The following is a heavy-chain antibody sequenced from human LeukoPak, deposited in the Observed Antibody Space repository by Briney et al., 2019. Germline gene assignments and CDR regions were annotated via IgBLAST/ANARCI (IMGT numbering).Heavy chain of an antibody. CDR1: GFTFNMYA. V-gene: IGHV3-30-3*01. Sequence: PGGSLRLSCVASGFTFNMYAMHWVRQAPGKGLEWVAVISYDGNTKSYVDSVRGRFTASRDNSKNTLYLQMNTLKVEDTAVYFCAKVATFPAPGSCSDVPCPRADVWGQGTTVTVSS. D-gene: IGHD2-15*01. CDR2: ISYDGNTK. CDR3: AKVATFPAPGSCSDVPCPRADV. J-gene: IGHJ6*02.